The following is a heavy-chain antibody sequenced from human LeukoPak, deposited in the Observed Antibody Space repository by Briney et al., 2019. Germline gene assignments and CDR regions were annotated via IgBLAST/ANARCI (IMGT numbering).Heavy chain of an antibody. J-gene: IGHJ4*02. CDR2: MNPNSGNT. CDR1: GYTFTSYD. Sequence: ASVKVSCKASGYTFTSYDINWVRQATGQGLEWMGWMNPNSGNTGYAQKFQGRVTMTRNTSISTAYMELSSLGSEDTAVYYCARRGRIFGVADYWGQGTLVTVSS. CDR3: ARRGRIFGVADY. D-gene: IGHD3-3*01. V-gene: IGHV1-8*01.